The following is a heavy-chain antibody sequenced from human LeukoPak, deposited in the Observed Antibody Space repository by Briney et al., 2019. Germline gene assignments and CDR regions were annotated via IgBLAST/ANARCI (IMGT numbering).Heavy chain of an antibody. CDR3: AKVVPVSFWSGYSTFDY. CDR2: ISGSGGST. V-gene: IGHV3-23*01. Sequence: PGGSLRLSCAASGFTFSSYAMSWVRQAPGKGLEWVSAISGSGGSTYYADSVKGRFTISRDNSKNTLYLQMNSLRAEDTAVYYCAKVVPVSFWSGYSTFDYWGQGTLVTVSS. D-gene: IGHD3-3*01. J-gene: IGHJ4*02. CDR1: GFTFSSYA.